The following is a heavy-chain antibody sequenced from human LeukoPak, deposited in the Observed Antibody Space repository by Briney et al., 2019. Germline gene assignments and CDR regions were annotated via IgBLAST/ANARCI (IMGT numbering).Heavy chain of an antibody. CDR3: ARDHDYGGNSPFDY. Sequence: GRPLSLSCAVTGMPLSTYDMPRIRQTPHKRLKWVAVIWYDGSNKYYADSVKGRFTISRDNSKNTLYLQMNSLRAEDTAVYYCARDHDYGGNSPFDYWGQGTLVTVSS. CDR1: GMPLSTYD. V-gene: IGHV3-33*01. D-gene: IGHD4-23*01. CDR2: IWYDGSNK. J-gene: IGHJ4*02.